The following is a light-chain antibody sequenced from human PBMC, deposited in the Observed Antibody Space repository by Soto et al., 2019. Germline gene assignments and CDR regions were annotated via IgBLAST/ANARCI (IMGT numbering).Light chain of an antibody. V-gene: IGLV4-69*01. CDR3: QTWGTGIQV. Sequence: QLVLTQSPSASASLGASVRLTCTLSSGHSNYAIAWHQQQPEKGPRYLMNLNSDGSHKKGDGIPDRFSGSSSGAERYLTISSLQSEDEADYYCQTWGTGIQVFGGGTKLTVL. J-gene: IGLJ3*02. CDR2: LNSDGSH. CDR1: SGHSNYA.